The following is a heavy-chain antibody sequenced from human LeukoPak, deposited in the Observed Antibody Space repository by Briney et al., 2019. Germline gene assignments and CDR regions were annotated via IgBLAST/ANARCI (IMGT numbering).Heavy chain of an antibody. Sequence: GSSVKVSCKASGGTFSSYAISWVRQAPGQGLEWMGGIIPIFGTANYAQKFQGRVTITADESTSTAYMELSSLRSEDTAVYYCARYQGRIAAAGTGDNWFDPWGQGTLVTVSS. CDR3: ARYQGRIAAAGTGDNWFDP. V-gene: IGHV1-69*01. CDR2: IIPIFGTA. CDR1: GGTFSSYA. J-gene: IGHJ5*02. D-gene: IGHD6-13*01.